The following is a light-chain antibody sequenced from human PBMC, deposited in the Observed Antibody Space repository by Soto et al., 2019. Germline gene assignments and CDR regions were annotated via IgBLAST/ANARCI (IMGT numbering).Light chain of an antibody. Sequence: DTQMTQSPSSLSASVVDRISITCRASQTVSTYLNWYQQKAGQAPTLLISATSTLQSGVPSRFSGSGSGTEFTLTITSLQPEDFATYYCQQTYTTPRTFGQGTKVAFK. J-gene: IGKJ1*01. V-gene: IGKV1-39*01. CDR1: QTVSTY. CDR3: QQTYTTPRT. CDR2: ATS.